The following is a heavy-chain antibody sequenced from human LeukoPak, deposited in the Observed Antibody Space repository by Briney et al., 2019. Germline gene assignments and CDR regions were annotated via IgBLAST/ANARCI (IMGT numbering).Heavy chain of an antibody. CDR1: GYTFTGYY. CDR2: INPNSGAT. CDR3: VRGDDIVVVPAATSLFDY. Sequence: ASVKVSCKASGYTFTGYYMHWVRQAPGQGLEWMGWINPNSGATNYAQKFQGRVTMTRDTSISTAYMELSRLRSDDTAVYYCVRGDDIVVVPAATSLFDYWGQGTLVTVSS. D-gene: IGHD2-2*01. V-gene: IGHV1-2*02. J-gene: IGHJ4*02.